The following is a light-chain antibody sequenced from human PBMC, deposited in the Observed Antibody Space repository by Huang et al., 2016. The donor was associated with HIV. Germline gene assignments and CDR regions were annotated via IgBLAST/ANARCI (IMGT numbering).Light chain of an antibody. CDR1: RSVSTN. CDR3: HQYNNWLLS. CDR2: GSS. J-gene: IGKJ4*01. V-gene: IGKV3-15*01. Sequence: EIVMTQSPATLSVSPGQRVTLSCRANRSVSTNLAWYQQRHGQAPRLLIYGSSTRAPGSPARFSGSGSGTDFSLTISSLQSEDFARYYCHQYNNWLLSFGGGTRV.